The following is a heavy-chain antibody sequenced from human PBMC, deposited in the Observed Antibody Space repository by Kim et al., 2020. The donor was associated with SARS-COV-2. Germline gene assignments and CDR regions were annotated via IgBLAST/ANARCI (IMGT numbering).Heavy chain of an antibody. D-gene: IGHD4-4*01. CDR1: GYTFTKYW. CDR2: IDPRDSYT. Sequence: GESLKISCYGSGYTFTKYWITWVRQMPGKGLEWMGRIDPRDSYTTYNPSFQGHVTISVDRSISTAYLQWSSLKASDTAMYYCARVDTYSYSGPPYFDYWG. V-gene: IGHV5-10-1*01. J-gene: IGHJ4*01. CDR3: ARVDTYSYSGPPYFDY.